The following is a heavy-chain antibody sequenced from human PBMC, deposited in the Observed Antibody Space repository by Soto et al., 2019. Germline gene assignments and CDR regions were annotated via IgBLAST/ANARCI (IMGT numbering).Heavy chain of an antibody. Sequence: PSETLSLTCAVYGGSFSGYYWSWIRQPPGKGLEWIGEINHSGSTNYNPSLKSRVTISVDTSKNQFSLKLSSVTAADTAVYYCARGGSLVVPAATFGYYYYYMDVWGKGTTVTVSS. J-gene: IGHJ6*03. CDR2: INHSGST. CDR1: GGSFSGYY. CDR3: ARGGSLVVPAATFGYYYYYMDV. V-gene: IGHV4-34*01. D-gene: IGHD2-2*01.